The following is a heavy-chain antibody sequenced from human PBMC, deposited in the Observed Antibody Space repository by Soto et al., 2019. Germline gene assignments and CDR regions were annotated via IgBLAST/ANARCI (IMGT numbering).Heavy chain of an antibody. Sequence: QVQLVQSGAEVKKPGSSVTVSCKSSGGTFSSYTISWVRQAPGQGLEWMAGISPIFGTPIYAQKFQDRVTITADDSTMTAYMQMNRLTSEDTAVYYCARVVVGSPLSLDYWGQGTLVTISS. D-gene: IGHD1-26*01. CDR3: ARVVVGSPLSLDY. J-gene: IGHJ4*02. CDR2: ISPIFGTP. CDR1: GGTFSSYT. V-gene: IGHV1-69*01.